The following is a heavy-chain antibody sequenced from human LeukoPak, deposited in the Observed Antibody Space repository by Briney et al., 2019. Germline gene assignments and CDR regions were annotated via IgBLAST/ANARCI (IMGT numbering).Heavy chain of an antibody. Sequence: GGSLRLSCTASGFTFGDYAMSWVRQAPGKGLEWVGSIRRKAYGGTTEYAASVKGRFTISRDDSKSIAYLQMNSLKTEDTAVYYCTRDKASYCSSTSCYTDYYYYYMDVWGKGTTVTVSS. CDR3: TRDKASYCSSTSCYTDYYYYYMDV. CDR1: GFTFGDYA. J-gene: IGHJ6*03. D-gene: IGHD2-2*02. CDR2: IRRKAYGGTT. V-gene: IGHV3-49*04.